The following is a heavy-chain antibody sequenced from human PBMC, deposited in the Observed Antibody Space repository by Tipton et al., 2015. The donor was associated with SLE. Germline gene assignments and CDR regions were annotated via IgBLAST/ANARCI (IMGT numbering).Heavy chain of an antibody. J-gene: IGHJ4*02. V-gene: IGHV4-31*11. CDR2: IYYSGST. D-gene: IGHD2-8*02. CDR3: AREGLVVPNYFDY. Sequence: GLVKPSETLSLICAVYGGSFSGYYWSWIRQHPGKGLEWIGYIYYSGSTYYNPSLKSRVTISVDTSKNQFSLKLSSVTAADTAVYYCAREGLVVPNYFDYWGQGTLVTVSS. CDR1: GGSFSGYY.